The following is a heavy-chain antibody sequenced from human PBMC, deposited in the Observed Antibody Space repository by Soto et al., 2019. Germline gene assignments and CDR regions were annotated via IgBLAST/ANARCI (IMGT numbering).Heavy chain of an antibody. V-gene: IGHV4-59*01. Sequence: SETLSLTCTVSGGSISSYYWSWIRQPPGKGLEWIGYIYYSGSTNYNPSLKSRVTISVDTSKNQFSLKLSSVTAADTAVYYCARGLSYDSSGAPFDYWGQGTLVTVSS. CDR3: ARGLSYDSSGAPFDY. J-gene: IGHJ4*02. D-gene: IGHD3-22*01. CDR1: GGSISSYY. CDR2: IYYSGST.